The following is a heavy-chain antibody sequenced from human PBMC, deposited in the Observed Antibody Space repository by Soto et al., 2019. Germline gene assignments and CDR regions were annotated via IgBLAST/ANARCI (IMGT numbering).Heavy chain of an antibody. V-gene: IGHV5-10-1*01. D-gene: IGHD2-2*01. CDR1: GYTFTTFW. CDR2: IDPRGSYV. J-gene: IGHJ5*02. Sequence: GESLKISCTGFGYTFTTFWISWVRQMPGKGLEWMGRIDPRGSYVNYSPSFQGHVTMSVDKSISTAYLQWGSLKASDTAMYYCARLYCTTSTCDSWFDPWGQGTLVTVSS. CDR3: ARLYCTTSTCDSWFDP.